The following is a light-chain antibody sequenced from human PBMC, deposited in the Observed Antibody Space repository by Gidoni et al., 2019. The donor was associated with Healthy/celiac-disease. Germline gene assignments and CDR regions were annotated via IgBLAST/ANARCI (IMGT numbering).Light chain of an antibody. V-gene: IGKV1-5*03. CDR2: KAS. CDR1: QSISSW. J-gene: IGKJ1*01. Sequence: DIQMTQSPSTLSASVGDRVTITCRASQSISSWLAWYQQKPEKAPKLLIYKASSLESGVPSRFSGSGSGTEFTLTISSLQPDDFATYYCQQYNSYSWTFXQXTKVEIK. CDR3: QQYNSYSWT.